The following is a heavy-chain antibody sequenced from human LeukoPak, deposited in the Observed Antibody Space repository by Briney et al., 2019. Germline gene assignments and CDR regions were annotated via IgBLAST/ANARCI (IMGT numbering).Heavy chain of an antibody. V-gene: IGHV3-48*01. J-gene: IGHJ4*02. CDR2: ISSSSSTI. Sequence: GGSLRLSCAASGFTFSSYSMNWVRQAPGKGLEWVSYISSSSSTIYYADSEKGRFTISRDNAKNSLYLQMNSLRAEDTAVYYCARAAKGGSYNYWGQGTLVTVSS. CDR1: GFTFSSYS. D-gene: IGHD1-26*01. CDR3: ARAAKGGSYNY.